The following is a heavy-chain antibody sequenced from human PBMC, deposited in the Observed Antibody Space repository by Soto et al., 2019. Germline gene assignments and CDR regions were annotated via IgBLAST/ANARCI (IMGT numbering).Heavy chain of an antibody. Sequence: EVQLVESGGGLVKPGGSLRLSCAASGFTFSTYSMNWVRQAPGRGLEWVSSIDYSSSYMYYADSVKGRFTISRDNAKNSLYLRMNSLRDEDTAVYYCARRYCSSTNCYAFDSWGQGTLVTASS. CDR2: IDYSSSYM. V-gene: IGHV3-21*02. J-gene: IGHJ4*02. D-gene: IGHD2-2*01. CDR3: ARRYCSSTNCYAFDS. CDR1: GFTFSTYS.